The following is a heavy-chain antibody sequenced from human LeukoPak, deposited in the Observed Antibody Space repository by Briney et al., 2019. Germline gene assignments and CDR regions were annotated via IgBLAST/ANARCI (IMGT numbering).Heavy chain of an antibody. CDR1: GFTFDDYG. D-gene: IGHD3-16*01. J-gene: IGHJ3*02. CDR3: ASLIMQPSDDAFDI. Sequence: GGSLRLSCAASGFTFDDYGMNWVRQAPGKGLEWVSSISSSSSYIYYADSVKGRFTISRDNAKNSLYLQMNSLRAEDTAVYYCASLIMQPSDDAFDIWGQGTMVTVSS. V-gene: IGHV3-21*01. CDR2: ISSSSSYI.